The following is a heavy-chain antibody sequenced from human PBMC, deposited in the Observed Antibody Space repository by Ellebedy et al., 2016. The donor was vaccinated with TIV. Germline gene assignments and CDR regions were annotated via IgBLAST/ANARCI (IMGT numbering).Heavy chain of an antibody. CDR1: GGTFSSYA. CDR2: IIPILGIA. Sequence: ASVKVSCKASGGTFSSYAISWVRQAPGQGLEWMGRIIPILGIANYAQKFQGRVSMTSDTSTSTVYMELSSLRSDDTAMYYCARARRQQLGFDYWGQGTLVTVSS. V-gene: IGHV1-69*04. CDR3: ARARRQQLGFDY. J-gene: IGHJ4*02. D-gene: IGHD1-1*01.